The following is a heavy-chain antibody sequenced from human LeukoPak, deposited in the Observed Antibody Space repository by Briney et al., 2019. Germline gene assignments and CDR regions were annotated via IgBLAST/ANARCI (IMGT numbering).Heavy chain of an antibody. Sequence: ASVKVSCKICRYTFTSYGISWGRQAPGQGLEWMGWISPYNGHTNYVRPFQGRVTMTTDTSTSSGYIEVTSVKSDDTAVYYCARENFGVSFDSWGQGTLVTVSS. V-gene: IGHV1-18*04. J-gene: IGHJ4*02. D-gene: IGHD3-10*01. CDR1: RYTFTSYG. CDR3: ARENFGVSFDS. CDR2: ISPYNGHT.